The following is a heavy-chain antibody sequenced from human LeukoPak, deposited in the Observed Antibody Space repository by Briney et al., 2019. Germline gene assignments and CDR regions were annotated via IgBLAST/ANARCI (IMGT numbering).Heavy chain of an antibody. CDR2: ISGDGGST. CDR3: AKSYGSGSYPVN. Sequence: PGGSLRLSCAASGFTFDDYAMHWVRQAPGRGLEWVSLISGDGGSTYYADSVKGRFTISRDNSKNSLYLQMNSLRTEDTALYYCAKSYGSGSYPVNWGQGTLVTVSS. V-gene: IGHV3-43*02. D-gene: IGHD3-10*01. CDR1: GFTFDDYA. J-gene: IGHJ4*02.